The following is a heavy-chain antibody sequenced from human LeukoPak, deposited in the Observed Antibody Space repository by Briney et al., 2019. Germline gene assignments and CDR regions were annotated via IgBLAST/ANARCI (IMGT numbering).Heavy chain of an antibody. D-gene: IGHD1-26*01. CDR1: GYTFTGYD. CDR2: INPNSGGT. J-gene: IGHJ5*02. CDR3: ARGSQWELRGIWFDP. Sequence: GASVKVSCKASGYTFTGYDMHWVRQAPGQGLEWMGWINPNSGGTNYAQKFQGRVTMTRDTSISTAYMEPSRLRSDDTAVYYCARGSQWELRGIWFDPWGQGTLVTVSS. V-gene: IGHV1-2*02.